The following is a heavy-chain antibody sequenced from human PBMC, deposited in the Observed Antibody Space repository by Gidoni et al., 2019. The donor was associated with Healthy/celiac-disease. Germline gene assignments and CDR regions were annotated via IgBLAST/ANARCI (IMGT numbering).Heavy chain of an antibody. Sequence: QVQLVQSGAEVKKPGASVQVSCKASGYTFTSYGISWVRQAPGQGREWMGWISAYNCNTNYAQKLQGRVTMTTDTATSTAYMELRSLRSDDTAVYYCARERRAGDYYYYGMDVWGQGTTVTVSS. CDR3: ARERRAGDYYYYGMDV. D-gene: IGHD2-8*02. CDR2: ISAYNCNT. J-gene: IGHJ6*02. CDR1: GYTFTSYG. V-gene: IGHV1-18*04.